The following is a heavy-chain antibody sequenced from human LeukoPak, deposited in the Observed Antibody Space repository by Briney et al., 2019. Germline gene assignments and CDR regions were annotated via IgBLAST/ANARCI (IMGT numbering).Heavy chain of an antibody. J-gene: IGHJ4*02. D-gene: IGHD3-10*01. CDR1: GYTLTELS. CDR2: FDPEDGET. CDR3: ATTLYYYGSGSYFPYFDY. Sequence: ASVKVSCKVSGYTLTELSMHWVRQAPGKGLEWMGGFDPEDGETIYAQKFQGRVTMTEDTSTDTAYMELSSLRSEDTAVYYCATTLYYYGSGSYFPYFDYWGQGTLVTVSS. V-gene: IGHV1-24*01.